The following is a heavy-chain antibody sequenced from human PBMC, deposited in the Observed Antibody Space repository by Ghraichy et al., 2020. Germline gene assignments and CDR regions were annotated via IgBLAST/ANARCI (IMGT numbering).Heavy chain of an antibody. CDR2: TYYRSKWYN. J-gene: IGHJ4*02. CDR3: ARVEGNWNDGGYYFDY. CDR1: GDSVSSNSAA. D-gene: IGHD1-1*01. Sequence: SQTHSLTCAISGDSVSSNSAAWNWIRQSPSRGLEWLGRTYYRSKWYNDYAVSVKSRITINPDTSKNQFSLQLNSVTPEDTAVYYCARVEGNWNDGGYYFDYWGQGTLVTVSS. V-gene: IGHV6-1*01.